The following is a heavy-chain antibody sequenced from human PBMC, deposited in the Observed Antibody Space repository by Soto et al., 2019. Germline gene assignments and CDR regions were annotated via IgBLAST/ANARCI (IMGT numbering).Heavy chain of an antibody. Sequence: ASVKVSCKASGYTFTSYGISWVRQAPGQGLEWMGWISAYNGNTNYAQKLQGRVTMHTDTSTSTAYMELRSLRSDDTAVYYCARLGRGIAVADGFDYWGQGTLVTVSS. CDR2: ISAYNGNT. V-gene: IGHV1-18*01. J-gene: IGHJ4*02. CDR1: GYTFTSYG. CDR3: ARLGRGIAVADGFDY. D-gene: IGHD6-19*01.